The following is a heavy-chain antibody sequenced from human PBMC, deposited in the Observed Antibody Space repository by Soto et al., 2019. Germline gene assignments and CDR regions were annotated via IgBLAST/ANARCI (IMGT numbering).Heavy chain of an antibody. Sequence: QVQLVQSGAEVKKPGSSVKVSCKASGGTFSSYAISWVRQAPGQGLEWMGGIIPIFGTANYAQKFQGRVTITADESTSTAYMELSSLRSEDTAVYYCARGKGVPLAAPPHAFDIWGQGTMVTVSS. D-gene: IGHD6-6*01. CDR2: IIPIFGTA. J-gene: IGHJ3*02. V-gene: IGHV1-69*01. CDR3: ARGKGVPLAAPPHAFDI. CDR1: GGTFSSYA.